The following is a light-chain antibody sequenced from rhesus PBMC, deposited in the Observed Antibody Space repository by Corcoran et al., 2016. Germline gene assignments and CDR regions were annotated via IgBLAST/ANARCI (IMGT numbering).Light chain of an antibody. CDR3: QQYNSAPYS. J-gene: IGKJ2*01. CDR2: KAS. CDR1: QGISSW. V-gene: IGKV1-21*01. Sequence: DIQMTQSPSSLSASVGDRVTITCRASQGISSWLAWYQQKPGKAPKLLIYKASSLQSGVPSRCSGSGAGTEFTLTISSLQHEDFATYYCQQYNSAPYSFGQETKVEIK.